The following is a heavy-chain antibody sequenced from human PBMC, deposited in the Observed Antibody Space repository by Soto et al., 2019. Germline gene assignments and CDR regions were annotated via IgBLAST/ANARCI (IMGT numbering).Heavy chain of an antibody. Sequence: SETLSLTCAVSGASISGSYYYWAWLRQSPGKGPEWIGSVFYTGFTSYNPSLESRVSVSVDSSTSQFSLKLSAVTAADTAVSYFAPSQKGYSRNYFEHWGQGAMVTVSS. CDR3: APSQKGYSRNYFEH. CDR2: VFYTGFT. V-gene: IGHV4-39*01. D-gene: IGHD5-12*01. J-gene: IGHJ4*02. CDR1: GASISGSYYY.